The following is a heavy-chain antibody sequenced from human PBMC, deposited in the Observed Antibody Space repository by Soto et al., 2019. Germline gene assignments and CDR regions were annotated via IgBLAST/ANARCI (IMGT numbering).Heavy chain of an antibody. CDR3: ARGTDYADLGNAEYFHP. D-gene: IGHD4-17*01. V-gene: IGHV3-30*03. CDR2: ISKDGSHS. CDR1: GFNFRTYG. J-gene: IGHJ1*01. Sequence: QVQLVESGGGVVQPGRSLRLSCAASGFNFRTYGIHWVRQAPGKGLEWVALISKDGSHSYYAHSVKGRFTTSRDNSRNKAFLQVNSLRADDTAVYFCARGTDYADLGNAEYFHPWGLGTLVTVSS.